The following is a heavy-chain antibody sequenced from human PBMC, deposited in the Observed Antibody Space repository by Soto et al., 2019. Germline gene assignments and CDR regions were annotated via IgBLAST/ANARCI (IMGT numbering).Heavy chain of an antibody. CDR2: MTGDGRTT. CDR3: ATAEVDY. CDR1: GFTFGDYW. Sequence: GGSLRLSCAASGFTFGDYWMHWVRQPPGKGPEWVSRMTGDGRTTQYADSVKGRFTASRDNAKSTLWLQMNSLRAEDTAVYYCATAEVDYWGPGTLVTVSS. J-gene: IGHJ4*02. V-gene: IGHV3-74*01.